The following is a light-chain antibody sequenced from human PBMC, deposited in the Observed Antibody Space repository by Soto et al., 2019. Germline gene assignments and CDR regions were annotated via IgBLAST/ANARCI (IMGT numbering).Light chain of an antibody. J-gene: IGLJ1*01. CDR3: QSYASSLSAYYV. CDR1: SSNIGAGYD. Sequence: QSVLTQPPSVSGAPGQRVTISCTGSSSNIGAGYDVHWYQQLPGTAPKLLIYGNSNRPSGVPDRFSGSKSGTSASLAITGLHAEDEADYYCQSYASSLSAYYVFGTGTKVTVL. CDR2: GNS. V-gene: IGLV1-40*01.